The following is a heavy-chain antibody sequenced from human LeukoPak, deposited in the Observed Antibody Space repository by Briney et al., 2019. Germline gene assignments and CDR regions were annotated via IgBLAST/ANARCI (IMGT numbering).Heavy chain of an antibody. J-gene: IGHJ4*02. CDR1: GGSISSYY. V-gene: IGHV4-59*13. CDR3: ARGAMTTTSTFDY. D-gene: IGHD5-24*01. CDR2: IYYSGST. Sequence: LETLSLTCTVSGGSISSYYWSWIRQPPGKGLEWIGYIYYSGSTNYNPSLKSRVTLSVDTSRNQFSLKLSSVTAADTAVYYCARGAMTTTSTFDYWGQGTLVTVSS.